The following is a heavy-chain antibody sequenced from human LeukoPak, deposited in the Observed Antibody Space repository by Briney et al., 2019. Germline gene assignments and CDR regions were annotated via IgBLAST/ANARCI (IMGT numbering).Heavy chain of an antibody. CDR2: ISGSGSTI. V-gene: IGHV3-48*03. CDR1: GFTFSSYE. D-gene: IGHD2-2*01. J-gene: IGHJ5*02. Sequence: GGSLRLSCAASGFTFSSYEMNWVRQAPGKGLEWVSYISGSGSTIYYVGSVKGRFTISRDNSKNTLYLQMSSLRAEDTAIYYCAKDMQPPFAWGQGTLVTVSS. CDR3: AKDMQPPFA.